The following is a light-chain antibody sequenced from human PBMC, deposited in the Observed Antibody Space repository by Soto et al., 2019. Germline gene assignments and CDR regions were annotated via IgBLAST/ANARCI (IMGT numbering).Light chain of an antibody. CDR2: ATS. Sequence: EIVLTQSPGTLSVSPGERATLSCRASQSVSSIYLAWYQQKPGQAPSLLIYATSSRATGIPDRFSGSGSGTDFSLTISRLEPEDFAVYYCQQYGSSPITFGQGTRLEIK. CDR3: QQYGSSPIT. CDR1: QSVSSIY. V-gene: IGKV3-20*01. J-gene: IGKJ5*01.